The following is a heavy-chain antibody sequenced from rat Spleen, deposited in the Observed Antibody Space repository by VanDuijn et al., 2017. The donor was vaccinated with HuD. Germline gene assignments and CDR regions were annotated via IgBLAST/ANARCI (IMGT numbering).Heavy chain of an antibody. Sequence: QVQLKESGPGLVQPSQTLSLTCTVSGLSLPSNSVSWIRQPPGKGLEWMGVIWGNGNTNYKSALKSRLSISRDTSKSQVFLKMNNLQTEDTAMYFCATQHYYDGYYRDYWGQGVMVTVSS. V-gene: IGHV2-47*01. CDR2: IWGNGNT. D-gene: IGHD1-12*03. CDR3: ATQHYYDGYYRDY. J-gene: IGHJ2*01. CDR1: GLSLPSNS.